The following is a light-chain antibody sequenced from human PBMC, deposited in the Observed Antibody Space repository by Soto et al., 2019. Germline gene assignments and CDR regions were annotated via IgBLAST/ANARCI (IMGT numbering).Light chain of an antibody. V-gene: IGKV1-5*03. J-gene: IGKJ1*01. CDR2: KAS. CDR3: QQYNSRGT. Sequence: DIQMTQSPSTLSASVGDRVTITCRASQSISSWLAWYQQKPGKAPKLLIYKASSLESGVPSRFSGSGSGTEFTLTLSSLQPDDFATYYCQQYNSRGTFGQGTKVEIK. CDR1: QSISSW.